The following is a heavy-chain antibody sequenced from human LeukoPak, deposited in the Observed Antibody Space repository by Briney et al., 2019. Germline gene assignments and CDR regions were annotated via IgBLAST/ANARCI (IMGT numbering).Heavy chain of an antibody. CDR1: GGSISSGSYY. D-gene: IGHD6-19*01. CDR3: ARHSYSSGWSSPYYFDY. V-gene: IGHV4-61*02. CDR2: IYTSGST. J-gene: IGHJ4*02. Sequence: SETLSLTCTVSGGSISSGSYYWSWIRQPAGKGLEWIGRIYTSGSTNYNPSLKSRVTISVDTSKNQFSLKLSSVTAADTAVYYCARHSYSSGWSSPYYFDYWGQGTLVTVSS.